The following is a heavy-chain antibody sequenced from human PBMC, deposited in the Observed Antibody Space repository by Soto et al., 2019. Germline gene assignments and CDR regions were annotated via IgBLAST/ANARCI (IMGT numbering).Heavy chain of an antibody. CDR2: IIPIFGTA. D-gene: IGHD3-22*01. CDR1: GGTFSSYA. J-gene: IGHJ4*02. V-gene: IGHV1-69*13. Sequence: SVKVSCKASGGTFSSYAISWVRQAPGQGLEWMGGIIPIFGTANYAQKFQGRVTITADESTSTAYMELSSLRSEDTAVYYCARDRYYYDSSGYWYYFDYWGQGTLVTVS. CDR3: ARDRYYYDSSGYWYYFDY.